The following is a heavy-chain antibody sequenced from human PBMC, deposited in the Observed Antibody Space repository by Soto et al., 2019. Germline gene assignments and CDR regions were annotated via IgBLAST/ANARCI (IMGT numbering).Heavy chain of an antibody. Sequence: QVHLVQSGAEVKKPGASVKVSCMASGYNFIAQNIHWVRQAPGLGLEWMGKMNPNSGGSDYAQEFQGRVTVNRDPSISPVYMELTSLKSDDTAVYYCARERHLNSPSDAFDLWGQGTMVIVSS. CDR2: MNPNSGGS. CDR1: GYNFIAQN. CDR3: ARERHLNSPSDAFDL. J-gene: IGHJ3*01. D-gene: IGHD1-7*01. V-gene: IGHV1-2*02.